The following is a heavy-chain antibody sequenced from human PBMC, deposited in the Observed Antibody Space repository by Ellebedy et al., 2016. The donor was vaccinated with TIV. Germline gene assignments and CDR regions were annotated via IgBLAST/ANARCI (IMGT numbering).Heavy chain of an antibody. CDR2: ISYSGGST. J-gene: IGHJ3*02. V-gene: IGHV3-23*01. CDR1: GFTFSCYV. Sequence: GGSLRLXCAASGFTFSCYVMNWVRQAPGKGLEWVSTISYSGGSTYHTDYVKGRFTISRDNSKNRLYLQMSSLRAEDTAVYYCVTRQQTVTTNWGAFDIWGQGTIVTVSS. D-gene: IGHD4-17*01. CDR3: VTRQQTVTTNWGAFDI.